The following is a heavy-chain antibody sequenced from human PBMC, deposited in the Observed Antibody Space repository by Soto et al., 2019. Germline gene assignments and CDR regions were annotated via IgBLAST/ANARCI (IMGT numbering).Heavy chain of an antibody. J-gene: IGHJ4*02. CDR3: AKALEQLVRQYYFDY. Sequence: EVQLLESGGGLVQPGGSLRLSCAASGFTFSSYAMSWVRQAPGKGLEWVSAISGSGGSTYYADSVKGRFTISRDNSKNTLYLQMNSLRAEDTAVYYYAKALEQLVRQYYFDYWGQGTLVTVSS. CDR2: ISGSGGST. V-gene: IGHV3-23*01. D-gene: IGHD6-6*01. CDR1: GFTFSSYA.